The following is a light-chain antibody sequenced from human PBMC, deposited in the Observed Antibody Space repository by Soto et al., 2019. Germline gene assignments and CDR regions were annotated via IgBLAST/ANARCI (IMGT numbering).Light chain of an antibody. CDR3: QQYYSTPWT. Sequence: EIVMAQFPETLAVSVGERATIKCRSSQSLLHSSDNRNYLTWYQQKPGQPPKLLIYWASTRHSGVPDRFSGSGSGTDFTLTINSLQAEDVAVYYCQQYYSTPWTSGQGTKVEIK. J-gene: IGKJ1*01. V-gene: IGKV4-1*01. CDR1: QSLLHSSDNRNY. CDR2: WAS.